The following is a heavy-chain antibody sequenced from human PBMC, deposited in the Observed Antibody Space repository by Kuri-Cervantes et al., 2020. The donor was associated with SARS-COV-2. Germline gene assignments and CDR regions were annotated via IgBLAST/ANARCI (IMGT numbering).Heavy chain of an antibody. CDR3: ARTRFLEWSYIQH. J-gene: IGHJ1*01. V-gene: IGHV4-30-2*01. CDR1: GGSISSGGYY. D-gene: IGHD3-3*01. CDR2: IYHSGST. Sequence: SCTVSGGSISSGGYYWSWIRQPPGKGLEWIGYIYHSGSTYYNPSLKSRVTISVDRSKNQFSLKLSSVTAADTAVYYCARTRFLEWSYIQHWGQGTLVTVSS.